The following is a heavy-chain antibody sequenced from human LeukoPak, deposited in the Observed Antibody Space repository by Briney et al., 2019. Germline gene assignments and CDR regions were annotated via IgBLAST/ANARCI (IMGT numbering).Heavy chain of an antibody. Sequence: GGSLRLSCAASGFTFSSYWMSWVRQAPGKGLEWVANMNQDGSEKYYVDSVKGRFTISRDNAKNSLYLQMNNLRAEDTAVYYCARGGELLRPADYWGQGTLVTVSS. V-gene: IGHV3-7*01. D-gene: IGHD1-26*01. CDR1: GFTFSSYW. J-gene: IGHJ4*02. CDR3: ARGGELLRPADY. CDR2: MNQDGSEK.